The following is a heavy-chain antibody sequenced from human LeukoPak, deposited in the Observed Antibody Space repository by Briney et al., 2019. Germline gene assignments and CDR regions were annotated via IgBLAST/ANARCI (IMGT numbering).Heavy chain of an antibody. CDR1: GYTFTTYF. Sequence: ASVKVSCKASGYTFTTYFLHWERQAPGQGLEWMGMINPSAGSTNYAQSFQGRVTMTRDTSTSTVYMELTSLTSEDTAVYYCAREAPGGYFDYWGQRTLVTVSS. CDR2: INPSAGST. CDR3: AREAPGGYFDY. V-gene: IGHV1-46*01. J-gene: IGHJ4*02. D-gene: IGHD3-16*01.